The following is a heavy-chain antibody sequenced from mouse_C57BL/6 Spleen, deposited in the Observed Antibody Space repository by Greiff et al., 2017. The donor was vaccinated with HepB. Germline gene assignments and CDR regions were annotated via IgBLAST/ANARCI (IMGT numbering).Heavy chain of an antibody. CDR2: ISSGSSTI. CDR3: ARDYYGRYFDV. V-gene: IGHV5-17*01. Sequence: DVKLVESGGGLVKPGGSLKLSCAASGFTFSDYGMHWVRQAPEKGLEWVAYISSGSSTIYYADAVKGRFPISRDNAKNTLFLQMTRLRSEDTAMYYCARDYYGRYFDVWGTGTTVTVAS. CDR1: GFTFSDYG. J-gene: IGHJ1*03. D-gene: IGHD1-2*01.